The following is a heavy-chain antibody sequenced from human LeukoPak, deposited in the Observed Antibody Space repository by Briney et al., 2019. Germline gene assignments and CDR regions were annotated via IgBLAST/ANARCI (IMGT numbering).Heavy chain of an antibody. CDR2: IYYRGST. V-gene: IGHV4-59*08. Sequence: PSDTLSLTCTVSVGSIIGDYWTWIRQPPGKGLEGSGYIYYRGSTNYNPSLKSRVTISVGTSKNQFSLKLSSVTAADTAVYYCARQSGPYGSSWFDSWGQGTLVTVSS. CDR3: ARQSGPYGSSWFDS. CDR1: VGSIIGDY. D-gene: IGHD6-13*01. J-gene: IGHJ5*01.